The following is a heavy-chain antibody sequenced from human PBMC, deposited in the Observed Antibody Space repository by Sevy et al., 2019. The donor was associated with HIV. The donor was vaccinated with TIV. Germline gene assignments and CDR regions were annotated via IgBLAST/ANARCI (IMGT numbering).Heavy chain of an antibody. D-gene: IGHD1-1*01. V-gene: IGHV4-39*01. CDR2: IYYGGDT. Sequence: SETLSLTCTVSGDSISSGSYYWGCIRQPPGKGLEWIGNIYYGGDTYYNPSLKSRVTISVDTSKNQFSLKMRSVTAADTAVYYCARLGRNEGYFDYWGQGTLVTVSS. J-gene: IGHJ4*02. CDR3: ARLGRNEGYFDY. CDR1: GDSISSGSYY.